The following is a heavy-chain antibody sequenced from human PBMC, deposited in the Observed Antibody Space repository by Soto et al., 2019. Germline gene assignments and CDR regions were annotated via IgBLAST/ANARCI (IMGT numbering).Heavy chain of an antibody. D-gene: IGHD6-13*01. CDR1: GGTFSSYA. V-gene: IGHV1-69*01. CDR2: IIPIFGTA. J-gene: IGHJ4*02. Sequence: QVQLVQSGAEVKKPGSSVKVSCKASGGTFSSYAISWVRQAPGQGLEWMGGIIPIFGTANYAQKFQGRVTITADESTSTAYMELSSLGSEDTAVYYCERDMAAAGLATHTFGYYFDYWGQGTLVTVSS. CDR3: ERDMAAAGLATHTFGYYFDY.